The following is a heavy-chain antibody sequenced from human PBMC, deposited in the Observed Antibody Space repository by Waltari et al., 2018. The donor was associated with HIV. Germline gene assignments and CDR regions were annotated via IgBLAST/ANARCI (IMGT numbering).Heavy chain of an antibody. V-gene: IGHV1-2*06. CDR3: ARESGYSSSWMYRWFDP. CDR1: GYTFNGYY. D-gene: IGHD6-13*01. CDR2: INPNSGAT. Sequence: QVQLVQSGAEVKKPGASVKVSCKASGYTFNGYYMNWLRHAPGQGLDWTGRINPNSGATQYAQKFQGRDTMTSDTSISTAYIELNRLTSDDTAVYYCARESGYSSSWMYRWFDPWGQGTLVTVSS. J-gene: IGHJ5*02.